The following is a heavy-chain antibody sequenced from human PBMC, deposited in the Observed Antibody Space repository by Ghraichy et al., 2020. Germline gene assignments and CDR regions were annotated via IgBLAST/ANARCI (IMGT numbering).Heavy chain of an antibody. CDR1: GGSISSSSYY. Sequence: SETLSLTCTVSGGSISSSSYYWGWIRQPPGKGLEWIGSIYYSGSTYYNPSLKSRVTISVDTSKNQFSLKLSSVTAADTAVYYCARHLPNGWFGELLGAFDIWGQGTMVTVSS. CDR2: IYYSGST. CDR3: ARHLPNGWFGELLGAFDI. V-gene: IGHV4-39*01. J-gene: IGHJ3*02. D-gene: IGHD3-10*01.